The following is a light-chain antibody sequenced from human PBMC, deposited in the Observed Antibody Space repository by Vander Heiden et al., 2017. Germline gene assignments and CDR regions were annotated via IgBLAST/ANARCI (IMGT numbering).Light chain of an antibody. CDR3: QSCDRSLKTCV. J-gene: IGLJ3*02. Sequence: QSVLTQPPSVSGAPGQTITISCPGARSNLESDFRVHWYQHVPGTAPILLISYNYNRPSGVPDRFAGSKSGTSASLAIADLQTGDEADYYCQSCDRSLKTCVFGGGTRLTV. CDR2: YNY. V-gene: IGLV1-40*01. CDR1: RSNLESDFR.